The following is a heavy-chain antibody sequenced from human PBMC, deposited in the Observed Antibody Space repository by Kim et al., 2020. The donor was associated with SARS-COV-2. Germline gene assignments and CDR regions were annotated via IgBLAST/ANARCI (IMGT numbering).Heavy chain of an antibody. J-gene: IGHJ5*02. D-gene: IGHD3-10*01. V-gene: IGHV4-39*07. Sequence: SETLSLTCTVSGGSISSSSYYWGWIRQPPGKGLEWIGSIYYSGSTYYNPSLKSRVTISVDTSKNQFSLKLSSVTAADTAVYYCARDGNVVLWFGELGNWFDPWGQGTLVTVSS. CDR3: ARDGNVVLWFGELGNWFDP. CDR2: IYYSGST. CDR1: GGSISSSSYY.